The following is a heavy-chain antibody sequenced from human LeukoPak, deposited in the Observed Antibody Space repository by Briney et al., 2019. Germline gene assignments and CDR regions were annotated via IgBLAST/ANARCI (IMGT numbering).Heavy chain of an antibody. CDR1: GFTFSSYA. CDR3: ANRGLPDSSGYYYPLPYFDY. D-gene: IGHD3-22*01. V-gene: IGHV3-23*01. Sequence: GGSLRLSCAASGFTFSSYAMSWVRQAPGKGLEWVSAISGSGGSTYYADSVKGRFTISRDNSKNTLCLQMNSLRAEDTAVYYCANRGLPDSSGYYYPLPYFDYWGQGTLVTVSS. CDR2: ISGSGGST. J-gene: IGHJ4*02.